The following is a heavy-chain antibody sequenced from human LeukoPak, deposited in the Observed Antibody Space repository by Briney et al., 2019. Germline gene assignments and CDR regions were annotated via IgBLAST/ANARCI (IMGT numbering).Heavy chain of an antibody. CDR1: GYTFTGYG. D-gene: IGHD3-22*01. CDR3: ARAYYYDSSGYLDY. Sequence: ASVKVSCKASGYTFTGYGISWVRQAPGQGLEWMGWISAYNGNTNYAQKLQGRVTMTTDTSTSTAYMELRSLRSDDTAVYYCARAYYYDSSGYLDYWGQGTLVTVSS. V-gene: IGHV1-18*01. J-gene: IGHJ4*02. CDR2: ISAYNGNT.